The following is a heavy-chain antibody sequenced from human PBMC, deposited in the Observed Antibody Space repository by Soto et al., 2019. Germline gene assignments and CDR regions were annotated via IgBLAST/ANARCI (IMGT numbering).Heavy chain of an antibody. J-gene: IGHJ5*02. CDR1: GFTFSSYG. CDR3: AKDVRRGYCSGGSCYPFDP. D-gene: IGHD2-15*01. CDR2: ISYDGSNK. Sequence: GGSLRLSCAASGFTFSSYGMHWVRQAPGKGLEWVAVISYDGSNKYYADSVKGRFTIPRDNSKNTLYLQMNSLRAEDTAVYYCAKDVRRGYCSGGSCYPFDPWGQGT. V-gene: IGHV3-30*18.